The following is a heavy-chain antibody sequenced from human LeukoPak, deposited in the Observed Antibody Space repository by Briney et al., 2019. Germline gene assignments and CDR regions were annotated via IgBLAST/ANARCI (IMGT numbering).Heavy chain of an antibody. CDR1: GFTFSNVW. Sequence: GGSLRLSRSASGFTFSNVWMSRVRQAPGKGLEWVGRVKSKTDGGTTEYAAPVKGRFTISSADSKDTLYLQMSSLKTEDTAVYYCSAQIFVVVNDPFHNRGQGTMVTVSS. V-gene: IGHV3-15*01. CDR3: SAQIFVVVNDPFHN. D-gene: IGHD3-3*01. J-gene: IGHJ3*02. CDR2: VKSKTDGGTT.